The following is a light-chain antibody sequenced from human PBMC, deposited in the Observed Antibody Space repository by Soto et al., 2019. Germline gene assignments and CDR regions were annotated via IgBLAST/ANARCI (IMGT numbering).Light chain of an antibody. CDR2: DAS. CDR1: QSISSW. J-gene: IGKJ1*01. V-gene: IGKV1-5*01. Sequence: VHMSLSPSTLSGSVGDRVTITCRASQSISSWLAWYQQKPGKAPTLLISDASSLESGVPSRSSGSGTDSEFTITRLDPEDSAVSYCHWHGASPQWTFGQGTKVDIK. CDR3: HWHGASPQWT.